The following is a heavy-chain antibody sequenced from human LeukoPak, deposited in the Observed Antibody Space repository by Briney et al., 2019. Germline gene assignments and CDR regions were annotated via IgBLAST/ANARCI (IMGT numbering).Heavy chain of an antibody. V-gene: IGHV3-7*03. CDR3: AGRYCSSTSCLYYYYYMDV. J-gene: IGHJ6*03. Sequence: GGSLRLSCAASGFTFSTYWMSWVRQAPGKGLEWVANIKEDGSEKYYADSVKGRFTISRDNSKNTLYLQMNSLRAEDTAVYYCAGRYCSSTSCLYYYYYMDVWAKGTTVTVSS. D-gene: IGHD2-2*01. CDR2: IKEDGSEK. CDR1: GFTFSTYW.